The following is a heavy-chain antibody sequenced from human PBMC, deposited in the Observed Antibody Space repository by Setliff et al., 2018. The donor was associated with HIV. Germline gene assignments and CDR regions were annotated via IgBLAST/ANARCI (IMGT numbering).Heavy chain of an antibody. V-gene: IGHV4-34*01. CDR1: NGSFNGYY. D-gene: IGHD3-9*01. CDR3: AGGRYFRDIRDSRFDF. Sequence: SETLSLTCAVYNGSFNGYYWSWIRQPPGKGLEWIGEINHSGGTTYNPSLNGRVTMSLDPSKNQFSLKLNSMTAADTAMYYCAGGRYFRDIRDSRFDFWGQGMLVTVSS. CDR2: INHSGGT. J-gene: IGHJ4*02.